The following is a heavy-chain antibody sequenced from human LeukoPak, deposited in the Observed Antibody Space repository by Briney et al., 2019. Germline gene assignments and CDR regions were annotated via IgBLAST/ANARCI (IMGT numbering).Heavy chain of an antibody. D-gene: IGHD3-10*01. J-gene: IGHJ5*02. Sequence: SVKVSCKASGGTFSSYAISWVRQAPGQGLEWMGGIIPIFGTANYAQKFQGRVTITADESTSTAYMELSSLRSEDTAVYYCARGDFRGPLFDPWGQGTLVTVSS. CDR2: IIPIFGTA. CDR1: GGTFSSYA. V-gene: IGHV1-69*13. CDR3: ARGDFRGPLFDP.